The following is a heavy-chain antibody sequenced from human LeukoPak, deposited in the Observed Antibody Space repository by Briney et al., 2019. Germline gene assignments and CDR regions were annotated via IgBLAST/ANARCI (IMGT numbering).Heavy chain of an antibody. CDR2: IKQDGSEK. V-gene: IGHV3-7*01. J-gene: IGHJ4*02. CDR1: GFTFSSYW. Sequence: GGSLRLSCAASGFTFSSYWMSWVRQAPGKGLEWVANIKQDGSEKYYVDSVKGRFTISRDNAKNSLYLQMNSLRAEDTAVYYCARFFPYYYDSSGYYYWGQGTLVTVSS. D-gene: IGHD3-22*01. CDR3: ARFFPYYYDSSGYYY.